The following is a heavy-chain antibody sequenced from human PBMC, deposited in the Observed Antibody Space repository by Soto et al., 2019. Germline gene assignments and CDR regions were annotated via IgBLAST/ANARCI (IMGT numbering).Heavy chain of an antibody. V-gene: IGHV3-23*01. CDR1: GFTFSRSA. CDR3: ALGLAAAGSLDW. CDR2: ISGSGGTP. Sequence: GGSLRLSCAASGFTFSRSAMSWVRQAPGRGLEWFSTISGSGGTPYYADSVKGRFTISRDNSKNTLYLVLNSLRAEDTAVYYCALGLAAAGSLDWWGQGTLVTGS. J-gene: IGHJ4*02. D-gene: IGHD6-13*01.